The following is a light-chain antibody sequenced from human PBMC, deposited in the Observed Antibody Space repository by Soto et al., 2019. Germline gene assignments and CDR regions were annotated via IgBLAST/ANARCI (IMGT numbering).Light chain of an antibody. CDR1: SSNIGSTA. J-gene: IGLJ1*01. V-gene: IGLV1-44*01. Sequence: QAVVTQPPSASGTPGQRVTISCSGSSSNIGSTAVNWYQQLPGTAPKLLIYSNNQRPSGVPDRCSGSKSGTSASLAISGLQSEDEADYYCAAWDDRLNGHVFGTGTKVTVL. CDR2: SNN. CDR3: AAWDDRLNGHV.